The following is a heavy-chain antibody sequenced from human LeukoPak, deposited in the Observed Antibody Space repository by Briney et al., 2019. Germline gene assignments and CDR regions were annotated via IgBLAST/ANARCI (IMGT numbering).Heavy chain of an antibody. J-gene: IGHJ3*02. CDR3: ARVMVRGVIINLDDAFDI. D-gene: IGHD3-10*01. V-gene: IGHV4-38-2*02. Sequence: KPSETLSLTCTVSGYSISSGYYWGWIRQPPGKGLEWIGSIYHSGSTYYNPSLKSRVTISVDTSKNQFSLKLSSVTAADTAVYYCARVMVRGVIINLDDAFDIWGQGTMVTVSS. CDR1: GYSISSGYY. CDR2: IYHSGST.